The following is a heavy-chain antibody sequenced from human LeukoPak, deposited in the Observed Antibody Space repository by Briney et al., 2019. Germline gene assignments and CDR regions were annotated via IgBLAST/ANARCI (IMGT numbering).Heavy chain of an antibody. CDR1: AFRFSSFA. Sequence: PGGSLRLSCAASAFRFSSFAITWVRQAPGKGLEWVSGIHGNGETTYYADSVKGRFTISRDNSRELLYLRMNSLRVEDTAVYYCAKDPNGDYVGAFDSWGQGTMVTVSS. V-gene: IGHV3-23*01. CDR3: AKDPNGDYVGAFDS. J-gene: IGHJ3*02. CDR2: IHGNGETT. D-gene: IGHD4-17*01.